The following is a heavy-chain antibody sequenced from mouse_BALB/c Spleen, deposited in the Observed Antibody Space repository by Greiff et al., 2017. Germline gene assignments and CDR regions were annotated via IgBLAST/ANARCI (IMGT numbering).Heavy chain of an antibody. CDR1: GYTFTSYY. J-gene: IGHJ4*01. CDR3: ARSDYGEDY. Sequence: QVQLQQSGPELVKPGASVRISCKASGYTFTSYYIHWVKQRPGQGLEWIGWIYPGNVNTKYNEKFKGKATLTADKSSSTAYMQLSSLTSEDSAVYFCARSDYGEDYWGQGTSVTVSS. CDR2: IYPGNVNT. V-gene: IGHV1S56*01. D-gene: IGHD1-1*02.